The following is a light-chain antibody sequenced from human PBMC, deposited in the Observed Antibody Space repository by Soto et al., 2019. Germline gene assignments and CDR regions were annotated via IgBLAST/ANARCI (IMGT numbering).Light chain of an antibody. CDR1: SSDVGGYNY. CDR2: DVS. Sequence: QSALTQPASVSGSPGQSITISCTGTSSDVGGYNYVSWYQQHPGKAPKLMIYDVSHRPSGISNRYSGSKSGNTASLTIYGLQDEAEADSYCSSYTSISTRLYVFGTGTKVTVL. CDR3: SSYTSISTRLYV. V-gene: IGLV2-14*01. J-gene: IGLJ1*01.